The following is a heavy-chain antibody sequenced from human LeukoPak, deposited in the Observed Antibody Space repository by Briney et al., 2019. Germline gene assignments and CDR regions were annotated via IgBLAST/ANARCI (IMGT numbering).Heavy chain of an antibody. D-gene: IGHD3-9*01. Sequence: PGGSLRLSCAASGFTSCSYAMHWVCEAPGKGLEWVAVISYDGSNNYYADSVKGRFTISRDNSKNTLYLQMNSLRAEDTAVYYCARDVRAILTGYFFDYWGQGTLVTVSS. J-gene: IGHJ4*02. CDR1: GFTSCSYA. CDR2: ISYDGSNN. CDR3: ARDVRAILTGYFFDY. V-gene: IGHV3-30*04.